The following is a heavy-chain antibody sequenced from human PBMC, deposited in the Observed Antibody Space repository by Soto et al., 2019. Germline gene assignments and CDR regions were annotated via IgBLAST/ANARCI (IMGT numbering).Heavy chain of an antibody. Sequence: GGSLRLYSAASGFTFSSDWMSWVRQAPGKGLEWVANIKQDGSEKYYVDSVKGRFTISRDNAKNSLNLQMNSLRAEDTAVYYCARVTDYYESSGYFDYWGQGT. CDR2: IKQDGSEK. D-gene: IGHD3-22*01. J-gene: IGHJ4*02. V-gene: IGHV3-7*01. CDR3: ARVTDYYESSGYFDY. CDR1: GFTFSSDW.